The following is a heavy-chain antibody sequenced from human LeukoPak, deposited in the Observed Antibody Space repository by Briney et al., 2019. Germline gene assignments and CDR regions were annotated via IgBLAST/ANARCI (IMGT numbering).Heavy chain of an antibody. V-gene: IGHV5-51*01. D-gene: IGHD2-15*01. J-gene: IGHJ4*02. Sequence: GESLKISCKGSGYSFSNYWIGWVRQMPGKGLEWMGIIYPGDSQTRYSPSFQGQVTISADKSINTAYLQWSSLKTSDTAIYYCARHIRGGLDYWGQGTLVTVSS. CDR1: GYSFSNYW. CDR3: ARHIRGGLDY. CDR2: IYPGDSQT.